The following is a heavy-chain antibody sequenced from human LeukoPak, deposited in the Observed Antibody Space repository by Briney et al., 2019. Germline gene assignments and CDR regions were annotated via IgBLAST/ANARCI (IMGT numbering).Heavy chain of an antibody. Sequence: PSETLSLTCTVSGGSVSSGSSYWSWIRQPPGKGLEWIGNIYYSGSTNYNPSLKSRVTISVDTSKSQFSLKLTSVTAADTAVCYCVRDRSGSSIDYWGQGALVTVSS. CDR2: IYYSGST. CDR1: GGSVSSGSSY. CDR3: VRDRSGSSIDY. D-gene: IGHD1-26*01. V-gene: IGHV4-61*01. J-gene: IGHJ4*02.